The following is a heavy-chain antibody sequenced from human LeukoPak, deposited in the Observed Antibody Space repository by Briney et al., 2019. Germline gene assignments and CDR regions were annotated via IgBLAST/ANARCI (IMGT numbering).Heavy chain of an antibody. V-gene: IGHV3-30-3*01. J-gene: IGHJ4*02. CDR3: ARDRFDY. CDR2: ISYDGSNK. CDR1: GFTFSSYA. Sequence: PGRSLRLSCAASGFTFSSYAMHWVRQAPGKGLEWVAVISYDGSNKYYADSVKGRFTISRDNSKNTVYLQMNSLRIEDTAVYYCARDRFDYWGQGTLVTVSS.